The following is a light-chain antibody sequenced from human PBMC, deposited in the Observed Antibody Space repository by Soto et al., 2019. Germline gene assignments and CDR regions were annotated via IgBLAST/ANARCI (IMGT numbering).Light chain of an antibody. J-gene: IGKJ1*01. Sequence: EAVLTQSPATLSVSPGERVTLSCRASQSVATNLAWYQQRPGQAPRLLIYGASKRAIGLPARFSGSGSGTEFNLTITSLQSEDFAVYYCKQYNNWPQTFGQGTKVDIK. CDR1: QSVATN. CDR2: GAS. CDR3: KQYNNWPQT. V-gene: IGKV3-15*01.